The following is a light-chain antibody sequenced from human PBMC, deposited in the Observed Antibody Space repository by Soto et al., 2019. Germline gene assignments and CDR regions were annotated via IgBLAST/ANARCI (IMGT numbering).Light chain of an antibody. Sequence: EIVMTQSPATLSVSPGERATLSCRAGQSVGRDYLAWYQQKPGQAPRLLIHGTSYRATGIPDRFRGSGSGTDFILTISRLEPEDFAVYYCQQYGSSPTFGQGARLEI. CDR2: GTS. J-gene: IGKJ5*01. CDR3: QQYGSSPT. V-gene: IGKV3-20*01. CDR1: QSVGRDY.